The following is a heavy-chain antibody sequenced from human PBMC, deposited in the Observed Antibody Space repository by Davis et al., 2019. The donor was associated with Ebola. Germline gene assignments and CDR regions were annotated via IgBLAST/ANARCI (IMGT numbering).Heavy chain of an antibody. CDR3: AGGPFGVVVVAATDY. J-gene: IGHJ4*02. Sequence: AASVKVPCKASGYTFTSYYMHWVRQAPGQGLEWMGIINPSGGSTSYAQKFQGRVTITADKSTSTAYMELSSLRSEGTAVYYCAGGPFGVVVVAATDYWGQGTLVTVSS. V-gene: IGHV1-46*01. CDR1: GYTFTSYY. D-gene: IGHD2-15*01. CDR2: INPSGGST.